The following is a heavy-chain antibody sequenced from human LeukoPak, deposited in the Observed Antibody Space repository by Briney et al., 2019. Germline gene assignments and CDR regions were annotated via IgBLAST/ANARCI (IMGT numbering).Heavy chain of an antibody. Sequence: PGGSLRLSCAASGFTFSVYAMHWVRQAPGKGLEWVAVISYDGSNKYYADSVKGRFTISRDNAKNSLYLQMNSLRAEDTAVYYCARDSNPVYYYGLDVWGQGTTVTVSS. CDR1: GFTFSVYA. V-gene: IGHV3-30-3*01. D-gene: IGHD4-11*01. J-gene: IGHJ6*02. CDR2: ISYDGSNK. CDR3: ARDSNPVYYYGLDV.